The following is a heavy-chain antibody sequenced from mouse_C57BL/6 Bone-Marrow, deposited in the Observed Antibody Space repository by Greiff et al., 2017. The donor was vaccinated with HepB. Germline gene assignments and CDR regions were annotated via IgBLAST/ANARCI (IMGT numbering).Heavy chain of an antibody. CDR2: IRNKANGYTT. D-gene: IGHD3-2*02. Sequence: EVQLVESGGGLVQPGGSLSLSCAASGFTFTDYYMSWVRQPPGKALEWLGFIRNKANGYTTEYSASVKGRFTISRDNSQSILYLQMHALRAEDSATYYCARPDSSGYVMDYWGQGTSVTVSS. CDR1: GFTFTDYY. J-gene: IGHJ4*01. V-gene: IGHV7-3*01. CDR3: ARPDSSGYVMDY.